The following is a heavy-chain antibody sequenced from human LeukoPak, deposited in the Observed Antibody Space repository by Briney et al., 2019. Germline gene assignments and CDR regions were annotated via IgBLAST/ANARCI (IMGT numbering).Heavy chain of an antibody. J-gene: IGHJ4*02. CDR3: ARDSGSYYFFFDY. Sequence: GGSLRLSCAASGFTFSSYEMNWVRQAPGKELEWVSVLYSGGSTYYADSVKGRFTISRDNSKNTLYLQMNSLRAEDTAVYYCARDSGSYYFFFDYWGQGTLVTVSS. V-gene: IGHV3-66*01. CDR2: LYSGGST. CDR1: GFTFSSYE. D-gene: IGHD3-10*01.